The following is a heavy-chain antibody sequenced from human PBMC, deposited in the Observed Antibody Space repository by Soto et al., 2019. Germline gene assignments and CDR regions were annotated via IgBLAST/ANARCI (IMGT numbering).Heavy chain of an antibody. CDR2: INHSGST. J-gene: IGHJ6*03. D-gene: IGHD2-2*01. CDR3: AREGGCSSTSCYRSASYYYYMDV. V-gene: IGHV4-34*01. Sequence: PSETLSLTCAVYGGSFSGYYWSWIRQPPGKGLEWIGEINHSGSTNYNPSLKSRVTISVDTSKNQFSLKLSSVTVADTAVYYCAREGGCSSTSCYRSASYYYYMDVWGKGTTVTVSS. CDR1: GGSFSGYY.